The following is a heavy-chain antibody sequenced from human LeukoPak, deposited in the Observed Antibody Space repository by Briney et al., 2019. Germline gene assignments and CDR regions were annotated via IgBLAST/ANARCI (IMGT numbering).Heavy chain of an antibody. D-gene: IGHD3-10*01. V-gene: IGHV4-59*01. J-gene: IGHJ3*02. CDR1: GGSISSYY. CDR3: ARDPGFGDHDAFDI. CDR2: ICYSGST. Sequence: PSETLSLTCTVSGGSISSYYWSWIRQPPGKGLEWIGYICYSGSTNYNPSLKSRVTISVDTSKNQFSLKLSSVTAADTAVYYCARDPGFGDHDAFDIWGQGTMVTVSS.